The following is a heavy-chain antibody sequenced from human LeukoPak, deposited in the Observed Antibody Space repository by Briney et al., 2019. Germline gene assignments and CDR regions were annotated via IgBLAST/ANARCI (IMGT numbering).Heavy chain of an antibody. D-gene: IGHD6-19*01. CDR3: ARAHIAVAGTFGY. CDR1: GFTFSSYA. Sequence: GGSLRLSCAASGFTFSSYAMSWVRQAPGKGLEWVSYISSSGSTIYYADSVKGRFTISRDNAKNSLYLQMNSLRAEDTAVYYCARAHIAVAGTFGYWGQGTLVTVSS. J-gene: IGHJ4*02. V-gene: IGHV3-48*04. CDR2: ISSSGSTI.